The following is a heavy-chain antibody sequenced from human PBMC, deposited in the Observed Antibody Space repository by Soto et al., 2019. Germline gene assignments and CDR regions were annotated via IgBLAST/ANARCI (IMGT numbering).Heavy chain of an antibody. CDR3: AKNQERELPRVIDF. CDR1: GLTFSNYA. V-gene: IGHV3-23*01. D-gene: IGHD3-16*02. J-gene: IGHJ4*02. Sequence: GGSLRLSCATSGLTFSNYAMSWVRQAPGGGLEWVSSMSGSSSTTYYADSVRGRFTTSRDRSKNTLYLQMSSLRAEDTALYYCAKNQERELPRVIDFWGQGTLVTVSS. CDR2: MSGSSSTT.